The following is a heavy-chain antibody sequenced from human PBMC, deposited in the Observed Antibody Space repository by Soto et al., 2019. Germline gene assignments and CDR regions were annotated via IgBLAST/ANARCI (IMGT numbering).Heavy chain of an antibody. CDR3: ARMSATGTRWFDP. D-gene: IGHD1-1*01. J-gene: IGHJ5*02. V-gene: IGHV4-31*03. Sequence: QVQLQESGPRLVKPSQDLSLTCTVSGGSINSGAYHWSWVRQHPGKGLEWIGAISYRGTTYSNPSLQSRTTMSVDPSKTQLSLKLSSVTAADTAVYYCARMSATGTRWFDPGGPGTLVTVSS. CDR2: ISYRGTT. CDR1: GGSINSGAYH.